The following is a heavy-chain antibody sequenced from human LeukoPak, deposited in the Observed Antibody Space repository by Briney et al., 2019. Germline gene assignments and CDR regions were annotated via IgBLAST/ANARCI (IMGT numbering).Heavy chain of an antibody. CDR3: ARISVPAAMIYYYYGMDV. CDR1: GGSFSGYY. D-gene: IGHD2-2*01. Sequence: SETLSLTCAVYGGSFSGYYWSWIRQPPGKGLEWIGGINHSGSTNYNPSLKSRVTISVDTSKNQFSLKLSSVTAADTAVYYCARISVPAAMIYYYYGMDVWGQGTTVTVSS. V-gene: IGHV4-34*01. CDR2: INHSGST. J-gene: IGHJ6*02.